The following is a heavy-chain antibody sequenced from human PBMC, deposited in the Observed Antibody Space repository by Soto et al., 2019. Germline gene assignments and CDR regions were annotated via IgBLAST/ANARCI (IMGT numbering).Heavy chain of an antibody. CDR2: INPKSGVI. CDR3: VRGSICMVHYNFGMDV. CDR1: GYTFSDYY. J-gene: IGHJ6*02. V-gene: IGHV1-2*04. Sequence: ASVKVSCKASGYTFSDYYIHWVRQAPGQGLEWMGWINPKSGVIKYAQKFQGWLTMSGDTSVSTAYMALSSLRSDDTDIYYCVRGSICMVHYNFGMDVWGQGTTVTVSS. D-gene: IGHD2-21*01.